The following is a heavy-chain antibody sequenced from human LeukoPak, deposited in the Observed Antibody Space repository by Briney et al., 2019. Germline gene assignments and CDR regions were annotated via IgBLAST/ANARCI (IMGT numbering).Heavy chain of an antibody. V-gene: IGHV3-30*18. J-gene: IGHJ4*02. Sequence: GGSLRPSCAASGFTFSSYGMHWVRQAPGKGLEWVAVISYDGSNKYYADSVKGRFTISRDNSKNTLYLQMNSLRAEDTAVYYCAKETLYCSSTSCYSYFDYWGQGTLVTVSS. CDR3: AKETLYCSSTSCYSYFDY. D-gene: IGHD2-2*01. CDR2: ISYDGSNK. CDR1: GFTFSSYG.